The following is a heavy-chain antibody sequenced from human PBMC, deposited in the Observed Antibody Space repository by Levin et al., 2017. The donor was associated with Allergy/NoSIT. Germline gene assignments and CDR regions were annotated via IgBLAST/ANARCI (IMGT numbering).Heavy chain of an antibody. CDR2: ISGSGGST. J-gene: IGHJ4*02. Sequence: PGGSLRLSCAASGFTFSSYAMSWVRQAPGKGLEWVSAISGSGGSTYYADSVKGRFTISRDNSKNTLYLQMNSLRAEDTAVYYCANSFGGYSSSWFVSGFDYWGQGTLVTVSS. V-gene: IGHV3-23*01. CDR3: ANSFGGYSSSWFVSGFDY. CDR1: GFTFSSYA. D-gene: IGHD6-13*01.